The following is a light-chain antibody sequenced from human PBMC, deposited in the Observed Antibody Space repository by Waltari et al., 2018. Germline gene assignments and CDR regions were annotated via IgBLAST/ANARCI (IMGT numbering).Light chain of an antibody. CDR3: QVWDSDAGQPL. J-gene: IGLJ2*01. Sequence: TQSPSVSVTAGQTASVSCGGYNIEKKSVHWYQQKPGQAPMLVSTYDDDRPPGIPPRLSGSNSGNAAILAVSRVEAGDEADYYCQVWDSDAGQPLFGGGTKLTV. V-gene: IGLV3-21*01. CDR2: YDD. CDR1: NIEKKS.